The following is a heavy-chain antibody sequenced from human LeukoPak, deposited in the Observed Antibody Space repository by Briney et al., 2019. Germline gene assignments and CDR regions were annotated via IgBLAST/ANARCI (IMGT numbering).Heavy chain of an antibody. J-gene: IGHJ4*02. CDR2: FDPEDGET. Sequence: ASVKVSCKFSGYTLTELSMHWVRQAPGKGLEWMGGFDPEDGETIYAQKFQGRVTMAEDTSTDTAYMELSSLRSKDTAVYYCATSTFVYFDYWGQGTLVTVSS. CDR1: GYTLTELS. D-gene: IGHD2/OR15-2a*01. V-gene: IGHV1-24*01. CDR3: ATSTFVYFDY.